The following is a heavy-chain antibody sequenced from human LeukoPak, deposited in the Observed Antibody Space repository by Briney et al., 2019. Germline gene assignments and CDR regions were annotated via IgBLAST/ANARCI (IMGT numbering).Heavy chain of an antibody. CDR2: ISGSGGST. V-gene: IGHV3-23*01. D-gene: IGHD3-22*01. J-gene: IGHJ5*02. Sequence: GGSLRLSCAASGFAFSNYAMSWVRQTPGKGLEWVSAISGSGGSTYYADSVKGRFTVARDNSKNTLYLQMNSLRAEDTALYYCAKDPLRYYDSPGENWFDPWGQGTLVTVSS. CDR1: GFAFSNYA. CDR3: AKDPLRYYDSPGENWFDP.